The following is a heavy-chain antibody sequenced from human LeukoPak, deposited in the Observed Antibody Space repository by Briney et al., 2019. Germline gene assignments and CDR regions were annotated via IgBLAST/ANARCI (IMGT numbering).Heavy chain of an antibody. D-gene: IGHD5-18*01. CDR3: ARDLWGYSYGYGDY. J-gene: IGHJ4*02. CDR2: ISSSSSSYI. V-gene: IGHV3-21*01. CDR1: GFTFSSYT. Sequence: GGSLRLSCAASGFTFSSYTMHWVRQAPGKGLEWLSSISSSSSSYIYYADSVKGRFTISRDNAKNSLYLQMNSLRAEDTAVYYCARDLWGYSYGYGDYWGQGTLVTVSS.